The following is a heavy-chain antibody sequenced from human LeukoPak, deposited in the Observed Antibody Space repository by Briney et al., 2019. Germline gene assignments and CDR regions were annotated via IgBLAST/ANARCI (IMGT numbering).Heavy chain of an antibody. Sequence: SQTLSVTCAISGDSVSSINGAWNWVRQSPSRGLEWLGGTYYRSKWYSDYAVPIQGRISIDPDTSKNQFTLHLFSVTPDDTAVYYCARDVATTGWYIFDYWGQGTRVTVSS. J-gene: IGHJ4*02. D-gene: IGHD6-19*01. V-gene: IGHV6-1*01. CDR1: GDSVSSINGA. CDR3: ARDVATTGWYIFDY. CDR2: TYYRSKWYS.